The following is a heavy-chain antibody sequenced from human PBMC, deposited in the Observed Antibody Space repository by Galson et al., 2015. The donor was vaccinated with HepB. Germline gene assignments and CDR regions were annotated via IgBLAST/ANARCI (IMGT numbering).Heavy chain of an antibody. CDR2: IYTSGST. D-gene: IGHD2-21*02. V-gene: IGHV4-4*07. CDR1: GGSISSYY. Sequence: SETLSLTCTASGGSISSYYWSWIRQPAGKGLGWIGRIYTSGSTNYNPSLKSRVTMSVDTSKNQFSLKLSSVTAADTAVYYCARDQDGDQFDPWGQGTLVTVSS. J-gene: IGHJ5*02. CDR3: ARDQDGDQFDP.